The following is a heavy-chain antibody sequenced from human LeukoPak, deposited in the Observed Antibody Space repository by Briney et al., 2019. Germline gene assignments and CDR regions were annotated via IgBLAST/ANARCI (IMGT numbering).Heavy chain of an antibody. V-gene: IGHV1-2*06. CDR2: INPNSGGT. D-gene: IGHD4-17*01. Sequence: ASVKVSCKVSGYTLTELSMHWVRQAPGQGLEWMGRINPNSGGTNYAQKFQGRVTMTRDTSISTAYMELSRLRSDDTAVYYCARLSGAYGDYTAIDYWGQGTLVTVSS. J-gene: IGHJ4*02. CDR1: GYTLTELS. CDR3: ARLSGAYGDYTAIDY.